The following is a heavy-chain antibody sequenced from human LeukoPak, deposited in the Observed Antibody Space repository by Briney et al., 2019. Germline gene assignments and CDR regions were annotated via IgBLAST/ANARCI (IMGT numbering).Heavy chain of an antibody. J-gene: IGHJ4*02. CDR2: INHSGST. CDR1: GGSFSGYY. Sequence: SETLSLTCAVYGGSFSGYYWSWIRQPPGKGLEWIGEINHSGSTNYSPSLKSRVTISVDTSKNQFSLKLSSVTAADTAVYYCARAGTYYDSSGYYYCFDYWGQGTLVTVSS. D-gene: IGHD3-22*01. V-gene: IGHV4-34*01. CDR3: ARAGTYYDSSGYYYCFDY.